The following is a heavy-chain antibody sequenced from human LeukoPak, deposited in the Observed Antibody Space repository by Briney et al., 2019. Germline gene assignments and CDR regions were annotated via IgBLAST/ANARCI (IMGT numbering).Heavy chain of an antibody. V-gene: IGHV3-23*01. CDR3: AKDTVATIRWNAFDT. CDR2: ISGSGGST. CDR1: GFTFSSYA. J-gene: IGHJ3*02. Sequence: GGSLRLSCAASGFTFSSYAMSWVRQAPGKGLEWVSAISGSGGSTYYADSVKGRFTISRDNSKNTLYLQMNSLRAEDTAVYYCAKDTVATIRWNAFDTWGQGTMVTVSS. D-gene: IGHD5-12*01.